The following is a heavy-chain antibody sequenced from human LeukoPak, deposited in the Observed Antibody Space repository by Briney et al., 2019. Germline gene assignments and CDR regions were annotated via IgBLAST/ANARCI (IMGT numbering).Heavy chain of an antibody. Sequence: GGSLRLSCAASGFIFSNYALSWVRQAPGKGLEWVSSISGSGFSTYYADSVKGQFTISRDNSKNTLYLQMNSLRAEDTAVYYCAILRILQWLTQTYYFDYWGQGTLVTVSS. CDR1: GFIFSNYA. CDR3: AILRILQWLTQTYYFDY. CDR2: ISGSGFST. D-gene: IGHD6-19*01. J-gene: IGHJ4*02. V-gene: IGHV3-23*01.